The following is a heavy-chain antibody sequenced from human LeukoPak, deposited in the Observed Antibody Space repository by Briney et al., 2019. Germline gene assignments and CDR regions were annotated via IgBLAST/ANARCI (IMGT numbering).Heavy chain of an antibody. V-gene: IGHV4-34*01. CDR1: GGSFSGYY. Sequence: KPAETLSLTCAVYGGSFSGYYWSWIRQRPGKGLEWIGEINHSGSTNYNPSLKSRVTISVDTSKNQFSLKLSSVTAADTAVYSCARGTVTTRIDPWGQGTLVTVSS. CDR2: INHSGST. D-gene: IGHD4-11*01. J-gene: IGHJ5*02. CDR3: ARGTVTTRIDP.